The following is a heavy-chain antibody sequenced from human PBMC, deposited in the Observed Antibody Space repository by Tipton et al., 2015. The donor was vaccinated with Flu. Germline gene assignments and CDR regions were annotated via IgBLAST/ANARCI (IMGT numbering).Heavy chain of an antibody. J-gene: IGHJ6*02. Sequence: KSPGQGLEWMGGIIPKFPTSNYAQKFQGRVTITADESTSTAYMELNSLRSEDTAVYYCAGGIPSTSCYTCYYYAMDVWGQGTTIIVSS. CDR3: AGGIPSTSCYTCYYYAMDV. CDR2: IIPKFPTS. D-gene: IGHD2-2*02. V-gene: IGHV1-69*01.